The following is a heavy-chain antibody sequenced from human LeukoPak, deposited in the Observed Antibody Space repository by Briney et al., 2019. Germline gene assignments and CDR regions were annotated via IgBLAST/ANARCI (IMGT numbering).Heavy chain of an antibody. CDR3: ARGQYGSGSYYNDLVIWDY. V-gene: IGHV3-21*01. Sequence: GGSLRLSCAASGFTFSSYSMNWVRQAPGKGLEWVSSISSSSSYIYYADSVKGRFTISRDNAKNSLYLQMNSLRAEDTAVYYCARGQYGSGSYYNDLVIWDYWGQGTLVTVSS. CDR2: ISSSSSYI. D-gene: IGHD3-10*01. J-gene: IGHJ4*02. CDR1: GFTFSSYS.